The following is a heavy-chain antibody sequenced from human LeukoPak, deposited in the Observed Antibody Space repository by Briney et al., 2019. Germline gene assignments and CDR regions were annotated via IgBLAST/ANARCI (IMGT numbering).Heavy chain of an antibody. CDR2: ISGSGGST. CDR1: GFTFSIYA. D-gene: IGHD6-19*01. CDR3: AKGDSCGPWAY. V-gene: IGHV3-23*01. Sequence: GGSLRLSCAASGFTFSIYAMSWVRQAPGKGLEWVSAISGSGGSTYYADSVKGRFTISRDNSKNTLYLQMNSLRAEDTAVYYCAKGDSCGPWAYWGQGTLVTVSS. J-gene: IGHJ4*02.